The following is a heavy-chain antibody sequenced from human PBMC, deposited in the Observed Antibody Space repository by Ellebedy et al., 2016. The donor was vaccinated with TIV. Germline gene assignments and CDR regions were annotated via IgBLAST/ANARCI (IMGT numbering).Heavy chain of an antibody. CDR1: GGSISSGGYY. J-gene: IGHJ6*02. V-gene: IGHV4-61*08. Sequence: MPSETLSLTCTVSGGSISSGGYYWSWIRQPPGKGLEWIGYIYYSGSTNYNPSLKSRVTISVDTSKNQFSLKLSSVTAADTAVYYCARGREAVAGIYAIDVWGQGTTVTVSS. CDR2: IYYSGST. D-gene: IGHD6-19*01. CDR3: ARGREAVAGIYAIDV.